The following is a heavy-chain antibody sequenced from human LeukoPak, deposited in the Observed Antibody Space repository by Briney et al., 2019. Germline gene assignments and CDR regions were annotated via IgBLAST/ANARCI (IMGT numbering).Heavy chain of an antibody. V-gene: IGHV4-30-4*01. Sequence: SETLSLTCTVSGGSISSGDYYWSWIRQPPGKGLEWIGYIYYSGSTYYNPSLKSRVTISVDTSKNQFSLKLSSVTAADTAVYYCARSYPNYYDSSGYPPLGAFDIWGQGTMVTVSS. CDR2: IYYSGST. D-gene: IGHD3-22*01. J-gene: IGHJ3*02. CDR1: GGSISSGDYY. CDR3: ARSYPNYYDSSGYPPLGAFDI.